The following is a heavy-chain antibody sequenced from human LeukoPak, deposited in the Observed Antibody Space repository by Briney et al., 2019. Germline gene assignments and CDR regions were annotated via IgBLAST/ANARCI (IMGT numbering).Heavy chain of an antibody. D-gene: IGHD3-22*01. CDR2: RYYTGSA. V-gene: IGHV4-59*01. CDR1: GGSISGYY. Sequence: NPSETLSRTCSLSGGSISGYYWNWIRQPPGKGLDCLGYRYYTGSANYNPSLKSRLTILADTSKTQVSLKQTSVTAADTDEYSCARGGYESSGSYSFFDDWGQGTLVTVSS. J-gene: IGHJ4*02. CDR3: ARGGYESSGSYSFFDD.